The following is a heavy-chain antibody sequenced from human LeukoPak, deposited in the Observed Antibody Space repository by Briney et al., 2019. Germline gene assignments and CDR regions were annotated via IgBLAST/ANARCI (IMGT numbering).Heavy chain of an antibody. CDR2: VYYSGST. D-gene: IGHD2-15*01. J-gene: IGHJ4*02. Sequence: SETLSPTCVVSGGSVSGYYWGWIRQPPGRGLEWIGYVYYSGSTNYNPSFKSRITISVDTSRNQFSLQLSSVTAADTAVYYCARIHRYCSGGACYVLDNWGQGTLVAVSS. CDR3: ARIHRYCSGGACYVLDN. V-gene: IGHV4-59*02. CDR1: GGSVSGYY.